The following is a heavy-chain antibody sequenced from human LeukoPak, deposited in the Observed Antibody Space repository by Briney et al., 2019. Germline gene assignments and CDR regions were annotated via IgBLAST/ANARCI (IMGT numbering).Heavy chain of an antibody. CDR3: ARQGYCRSTSCYNRGFFDY. CDR1: GGSISSSSYY. Sequence: SETLSLTCTVSGGSISSSSYYWGWIRQPPGKGLEWIGSIYYSGSTNYNPSLKSRVTIYVDTSRNQFSLKLSSVTAADTAVYYCARQGYCRSTSCYNRGFFDYWGQGTLVTVSS. CDR2: IYYSGST. V-gene: IGHV4-39*01. D-gene: IGHD2-2*01. J-gene: IGHJ4*02.